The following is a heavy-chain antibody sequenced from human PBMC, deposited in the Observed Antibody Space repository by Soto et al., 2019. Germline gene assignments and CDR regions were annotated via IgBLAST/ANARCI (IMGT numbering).Heavy chain of an antibody. CDR1: GGTFSSYT. CDR3: ASSDIVVVVAATGDAFDI. CDR2: IIPILGIA. J-gene: IGHJ3*02. D-gene: IGHD2-15*01. V-gene: IGHV1-69*02. Sequence: GASVKVSCKASGGTFSSYTISWVRQAPGQGLEWMGRIIPILGIANYAQKFQGRVTITADKSTSTAYMELSSLRSEDTAVYYCASSDIVVVVAATGDAFDIWGQGTMVTVSS.